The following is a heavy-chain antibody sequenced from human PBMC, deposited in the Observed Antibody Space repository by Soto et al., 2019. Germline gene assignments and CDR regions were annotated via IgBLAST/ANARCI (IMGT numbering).Heavy chain of an antibody. V-gene: IGHV3-23*01. J-gene: IGHJ4*02. CDR2: ISGSGGST. CDR3: AKAPITMVRGVIDY. CDR1: GFTFSNYA. D-gene: IGHD3-10*01. Sequence: EVQLLESGGGLVQPGGSLRLSCAASGFTFSNYAMSWVRQAPGKGLEWVSGISGSGGSTYYADSVKGRFTISRDNSKNTLYLQMNSLRAEDTAVYDCAKAPITMVRGVIDYWGQGTLVTVSS.